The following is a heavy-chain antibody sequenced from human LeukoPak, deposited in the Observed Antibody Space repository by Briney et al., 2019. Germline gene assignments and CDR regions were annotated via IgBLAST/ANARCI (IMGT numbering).Heavy chain of an antibody. CDR2: INPNSGGT. Sequence: ASVKASCKASGYTFTGYYMHWVRQAPGQGLEWMGWINPNSGGTNYAQKFQGRVTMTRDTSISTAYMELSRLRSDDTAVYYCARVVGATNWYFDLWGRGTLVTVSS. V-gene: IGHV1-2*02. CDR3: ARVVGATNWYFDL. D-gene: IGHD1-26*01. CDR1: GYTFTGYY. J-gene: IGHJ2*01.